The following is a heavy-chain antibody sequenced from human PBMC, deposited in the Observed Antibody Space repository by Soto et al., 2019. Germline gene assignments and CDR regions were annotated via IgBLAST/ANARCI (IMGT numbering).Heavy chain of an antibody. D-gene: IGHD3-3*01. Sequence: SETLSLTCTVSGGSISSYYWSWIRQPPGKGLEWIGYIYYSGSTNYNPSLKSRVTISVDTSKNQSSLKLSSVTAADTAVYYCARDRTYYDFWSGSQSPHYYYYGMDVWGQGTTVTVSS. CDR3: ARDRTYYDFWSGSQSPHYYYYGMDV. J-gene: IGHJ6*02. CDR1: GGSISSYY. CDR2: IYYSGST. V-gene: IGHV4-59*01.